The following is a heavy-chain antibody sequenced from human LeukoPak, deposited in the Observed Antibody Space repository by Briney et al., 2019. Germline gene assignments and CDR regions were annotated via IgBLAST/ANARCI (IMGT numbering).Heavy chain of an antibody. Sequence: EASVKVSCKASGYTFTSYGITWVRQAPGQGLEWMGWISGYNGNTNYAQKLQGRVTMTTDTSTSTTYMELRSLRSDDTAVYYCARWAATYGSGGPSGDYWGQGTLVTVSS. V-gene: IGHV1-18*01. CDR3: ARWAATYGSGGPSGDY. CDR2: ISGYNGNT. CDR1: GYTFTSYG. D-gene: IGHD3-10*01. J-gene: IGHJ4*02.